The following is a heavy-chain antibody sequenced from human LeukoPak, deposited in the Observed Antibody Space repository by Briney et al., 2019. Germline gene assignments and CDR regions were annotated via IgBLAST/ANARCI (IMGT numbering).Heavy chain of an antibody. J-gene: IGHJ4*02. CDR3: ARAGYCSGGSCYSFDY. CDR1: LGSISSYH. Sequence: SETLSLTCPVSLGSISSYHWSWIRPPAGKGLEWIGRIYTSGSTNYNPPLKSRVTMSVDTSKNQFSLKLSSVTAADTAVYYCARAGYCSGGSCYSFDYWGQGTLVTVSS. CDR2: IYTSGST. D-gene: IGHD2-15*01. V-gene: IGHV4-4*07.